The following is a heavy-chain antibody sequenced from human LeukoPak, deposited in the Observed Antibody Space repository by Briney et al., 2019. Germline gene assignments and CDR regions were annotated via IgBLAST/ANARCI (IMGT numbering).Heavy chain of an antibody. J-gene: IGHJ4*02. CDR1: GFTFSSYS. Sequence: RGSLRLSCAASGFTFSSYSMNWVRQAPGKGLEWVSSISSSSSYIYYADLVNGRFTISRDNAKNSLYLQMNSLRAEDEAVYYCARDSFYYDSSGYPRGDYWGQGTLVTVSS. CDR2: ISSSSSYI. D-gene: IGHD3-22*01. CDR3: ARDSFYYDSSGYPRGDY. V-gene: IGHV3-21*01.